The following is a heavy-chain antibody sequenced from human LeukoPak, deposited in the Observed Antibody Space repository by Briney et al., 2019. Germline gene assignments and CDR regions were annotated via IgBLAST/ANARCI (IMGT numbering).Heavy chain of an antibody. J-gene: IGHJ4*02. D-gene: IGHD5-18*01. CDR1: GGSVSSANYY. CDR2: ISYSGST. Sequence: SETLSLTCTVSGGSVSSANYYWSWIRQPPGKGLEWIGYISYSGSTNYNPSLKSRVTISVDTSKNPFSPKLNSVTAADTAIYYCARAASYGYSPFDYWGQGTLATVSS. CDR3: ARAASYGYSPFDY. V-gene: IGHV4-61*03.